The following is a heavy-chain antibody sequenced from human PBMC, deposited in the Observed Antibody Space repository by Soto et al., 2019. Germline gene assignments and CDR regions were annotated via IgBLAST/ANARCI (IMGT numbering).Heavy chain of an antibody. J-gene: IGHJ6*02. V-gene: IGHV1-69*13. CDR2: IIPIFGTA. CDR1: GCTFSSYA. D-gene: IGHD3-16*01. CDR3: AREGGSYVLQRYYGMDV. Sequence: SVKVSCKSSGCTFSSYAISWVRQAPGQGLEWMGGIIPIFGTANYAQKFQGRVTITADESTSTAYMELSSLRSEDTAVYYCAREGGSYVLQRYYGMDVWGQGTTVTVSS.